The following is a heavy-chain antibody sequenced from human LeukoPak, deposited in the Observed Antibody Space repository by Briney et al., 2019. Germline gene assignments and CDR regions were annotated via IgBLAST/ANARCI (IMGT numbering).Heavy chain of an antibody. Sequence: PGGSLRLSCAASGFIFGNYWMKWVRQDPMRGLEWVANINEDGSETYYVDSVRGRFTISRDNAKNSLYLQMNSLRTEDTAVYYCARGGVRRGYYDYWGQGTLVTVSS. D-gene: IGHD1-14*01. CDR1: GFIFGNYW. J-gene: IGHJ4*02. CDR3: ARGGVRRGYYDY. CDR2: INEDGSET. V-gene: IGHV3-7*01.